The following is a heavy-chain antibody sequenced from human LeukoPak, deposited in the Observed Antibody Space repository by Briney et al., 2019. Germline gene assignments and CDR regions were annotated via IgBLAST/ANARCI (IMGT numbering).Heavy chain of an antibody. J-gene: IGHJ4*02. D-gene: IGHD2-15*01. Sequence: SVKVSCKASGGTFSSYAISWVRQAPGQGLEWMGGIIPIFGTANYAQKFQGRVTITADESTSTAYMELSSLRSEDTAVYYCARGPGCSGGSRYGGSFDYWGQGTLVTVSS. CDR2: IIPIFGTA. CDR3: ARGPGCSGGSRYGGSFDY. V-gene: IGHV1-69*13. CDR1: GGTFSSYA.